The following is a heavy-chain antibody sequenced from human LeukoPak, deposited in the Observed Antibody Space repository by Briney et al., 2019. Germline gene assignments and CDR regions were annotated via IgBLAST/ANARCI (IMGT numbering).Heavy chain of an antibody. CDR3: ARRGSNYYYYYYMDV. J-gene: IGHJ6*03. D-gene: IGHD2-2*01. Sequence: SETLSLTCTVSGGSISSGSYYWSWIRQPAGKGLEWIGRIYTSGSTNYNPSLKSRVTISVDTSKNQFSLKLSSVTAADTAVYYCARRGSNYYYYYYMDVWGKGTTVTISS. CDR2: IYTSGST. CDR1: GGSISSGSYY. V-gene: IGHV4-61*02.